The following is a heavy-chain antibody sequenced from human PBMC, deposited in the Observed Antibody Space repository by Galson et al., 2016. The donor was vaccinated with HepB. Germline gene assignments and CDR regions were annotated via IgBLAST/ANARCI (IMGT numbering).Heavy chain of an antibody. D-gene: IGHD3-10*01. J-gene: IGHJ4*02. CDR3: ARRTYGSGTDY. CDR2: IHYSGSS. Sequence: SETLSLTCSVSGDSISNYFWSWIRQPPGKGLEWIGYIHYSGSSKYSPSLQSRVSIFVDKSKNQLSLKLNSVTAADTAVYYCARRTYGSGTDYWGQGTLVIVSS. V-gene: IGHV4-59*08. CDR1: GDSISNYF.